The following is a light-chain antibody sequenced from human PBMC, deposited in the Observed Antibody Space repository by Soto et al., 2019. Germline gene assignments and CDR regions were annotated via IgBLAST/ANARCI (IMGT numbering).Light chain of an antibody. CDR1: GSDVGGYDF. V-gene: IGLV2-11*01. CDR3: CSFAGTYTVA. J-gene: IGLJ2*01. CDR2: DVS. Sequence: QSALTQPRSVSGSPGQSVTISCTGTGSDVGGYDFVSWYQQHPGKAPKLMIYDVSKRPSGVPDRFSGSKSGSTASLTISGLKADDEADYFCCSFAGTYTVAFGGGTKVTVL.